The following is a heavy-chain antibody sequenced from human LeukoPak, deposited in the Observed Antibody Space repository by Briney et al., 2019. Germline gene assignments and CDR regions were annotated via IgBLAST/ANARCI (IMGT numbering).Heavy chain of an antibody. J-gene: IGHJ4*02. D-gene: IGHD3-10*01. CDR1: GDSMSSYY. CDR2: IYYSGST. V-gene: IGHV4-39*07. Sequence: SETLSLTCIVSGDSMSSYYWGWIRQPPGKGLEWIGSIYYSGSTYYNPSLKSRVTISVDTSKNQFSLKLSSVTAADTAVYYCARAPMVRGVSGYYFDYWGQGTLVTVSS. CDR3: ARAPMVRGVSGYYFDY.